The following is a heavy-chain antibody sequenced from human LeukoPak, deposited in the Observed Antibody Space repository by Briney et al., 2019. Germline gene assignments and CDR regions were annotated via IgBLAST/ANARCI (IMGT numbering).Heavy chain of an antibody. CDR1: GFTFDDYG. CDR3: AKDRRGSYFVYFDY. Sequence: GGSLRLSCAASGFTFDDYGMSWVRQAPGKGLEWVSGINWNGGSTGYADSVKGRFTISRDNAKNSLYLQMNSLRAEDTALYYCAKDRRGSYFVYFDYWGQGTLVTVSS. J-gene: IGHJ4*02. V-gene: IGHV3-20*04. D-gene: IGHD3-10*01. CDR2: INWNGGST.